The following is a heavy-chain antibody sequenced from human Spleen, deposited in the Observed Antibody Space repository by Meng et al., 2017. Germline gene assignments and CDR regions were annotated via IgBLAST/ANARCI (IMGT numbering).Heavy chain of an antibody. V-gene: IGHV1-69*05. CDR1: GGTFSSYA. CDR2: IIPIFGTA. Sequence: SVKVSCKASGGTFSSYAISWVRQAPGQGLEWMGGIIPIFGTANYAQKFQGRVTITTDESTSTAYMELSSLRSEDTAVYYCARETAVAGTPPDYWGQGTLVTVSS. J-gene: IGHJ4*02. CDR3: ARETAVAGTPPDY. D-gene: IGHD6-19*01.